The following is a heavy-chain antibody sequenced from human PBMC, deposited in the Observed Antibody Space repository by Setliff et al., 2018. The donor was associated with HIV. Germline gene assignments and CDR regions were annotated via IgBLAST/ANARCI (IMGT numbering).Heavy chain of an antibody. J-gene: IGHJ3*02. CDR1: GYTFTGYF. D-gene: IGHD3-10*01. Sequence: ASVKVSCKASGYTFTGYFIHWVRQAPGQGLEWMGQINPNRGDTKSHHKFADRLIMSRDTSLTTVYMELTSLRSDDTAVYYCARVSSFNKIIREAFDNWGQGTRVTGSS. V-gene: IGHV1-2*06. CDR2: INPNRGDT. CDR3: ARVSSFNKIIREAFDN.